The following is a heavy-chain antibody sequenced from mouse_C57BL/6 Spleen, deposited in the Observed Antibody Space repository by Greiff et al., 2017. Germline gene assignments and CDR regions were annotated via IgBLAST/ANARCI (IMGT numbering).Heavy chain of an antibody. J-gene: IGHJ3*02. V-gene: IGHV14-3*01. CDR3: ARVGYYDGYDE. CDR1: GFTFTNSS. Sequence: VHVQQSVAELVKPGASVKLSCTASGFTFTNSSMHWVKQRPEQGLEWIGRIDPANGNTKYNAKFKGKATITADTSSNTAYLELSSLTSEDSAVYFCARVGYYDGYDEWGRGTVATVSA. CDR2: IDPANGNT. D-gene: IGHD2-3*01.